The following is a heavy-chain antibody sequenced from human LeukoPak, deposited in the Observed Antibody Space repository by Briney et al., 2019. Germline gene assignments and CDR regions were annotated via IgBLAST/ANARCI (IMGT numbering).Heavy chain of an antibody. Sequence: ASVKVSCKASGYTFTGYYMHWVRQAPGQGLEWMGWINPNSGGTNYAQKFQGRVTMTRDTSISTAYMELSRLRSDDTAVYYCASVSREGYYHYYYMDVWGKGTTVTVSS. CDR3: ASVSREGYYHYYYMDV. CDR1: GYTFTGYY. J-gene: IGHJ6*03. V-gene: IGHV1-2*02. D-gene: IGHD1-26*01. CDR2: INPNSGGT.